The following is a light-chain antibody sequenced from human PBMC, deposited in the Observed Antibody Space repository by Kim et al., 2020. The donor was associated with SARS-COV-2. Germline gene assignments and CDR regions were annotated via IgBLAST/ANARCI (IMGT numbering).Light chain of an antibody. CDR2: GKD. CDR3: QSRGSGGDHWV. V-gene: IGLV3-19*01. CDR1: SLRNYL. Sequence: ASGQTVRITCQGDSLRNYLASWYQQKAGQAPVLVLYGKDSRPSGIPDRFSGSSSGNTASLTIAGAQAEDEADYYCQSRGSGGDHWVFGGGTQLTVL. J-gene: IGLJ3*02.